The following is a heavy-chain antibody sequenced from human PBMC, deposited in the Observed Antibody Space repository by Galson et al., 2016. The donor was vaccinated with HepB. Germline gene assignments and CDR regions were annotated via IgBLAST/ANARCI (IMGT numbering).Heavy chain of an antibody. CDR3: ARRVGAASCVFDM. V-gene: IGHV5-51*01. J-gene: IGHJ3*02. D-gene: IGHD1-26*01. CDR1: GYRFSSYW. Sequence: QSGAEVKKPGESLKISCKTSGYRFSSYWIAWVRQVPGKGPELMGIIYLEDSATRYSPPFQDQVTISADKSITTAYLQWSSLKATDTAMYYCARRVGAASCVFDMWGQGTMVTVSS. CDR2: IYLEDSAT.